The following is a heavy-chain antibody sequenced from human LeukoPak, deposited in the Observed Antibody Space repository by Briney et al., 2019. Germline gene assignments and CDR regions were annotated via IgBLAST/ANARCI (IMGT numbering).Heavy chain of an antibody. CDR2: MNPNSGNT. D-gene: IGHD3-10*01. J-gene: IGHJ4*02. Sequence: GASVKVSCKASGYTFTSYDINWVRQATGQGLEWMGWMNPNSGNTGYAQKFQGRVTMTRNTSISTAYMELSSLRSEDTAVYYCARSARRSPTRGYYFDYWGQGTLVTVSS. V-gene: IGHV1-8*01. CDR3: ARSARRSPTRGYYFDY. CDR1: GYTFTSYD.